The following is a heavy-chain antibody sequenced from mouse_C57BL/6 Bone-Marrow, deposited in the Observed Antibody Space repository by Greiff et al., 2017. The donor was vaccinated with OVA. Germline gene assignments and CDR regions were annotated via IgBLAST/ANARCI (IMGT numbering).Heavy chain of an antibody. CDR3: ARAWDGGAMEY. V-gene: IGHV1-26*01. D-gene: IGHD4-1*01. J-gene: IGHJ4*01. CDR1: GYTFTDYY. CDR2: INPNNGGT. Sequence: VQLQQSGPELVKPGASVKISCKASGYTFTDYYMNWVKQSHGKSLEWIGDINPNNGGTSYNQKFKGKATLTVDKSSSTAYMELRSLTSEDAAVYYCARAWDGGAMEYWGQGTSVTAAS.